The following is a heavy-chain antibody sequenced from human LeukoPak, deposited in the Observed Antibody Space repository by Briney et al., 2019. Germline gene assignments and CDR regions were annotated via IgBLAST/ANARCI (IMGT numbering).Heavy chain of an antibody. D-gene: IGHD3-22*01. J-gene: IGHJ4*02. CDR1: GYTFTSYY. Sequence: GASVKVSCKASGYTFTSYYMHWVRQAPGQGLEWMGIINPSGGSTSYAQKFQGRVTMTRDTSISTAYMELSRLRSDDTAVYYCARGRTYYYDSSGYCLDYWGQGTLVTVSS. CDR3: ARGRTYYYDSSGYCLDY. CDR2: INPSGGST. V-gene: IGHV1-46*01.